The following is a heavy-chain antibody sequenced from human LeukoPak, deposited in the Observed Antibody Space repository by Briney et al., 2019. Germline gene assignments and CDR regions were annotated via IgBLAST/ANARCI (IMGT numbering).Heavy chain of an antibody. CDR1: GFSFSKYG. D-gene: IGHD2-21*01. CDR2: IWYDGHNK. Sequence: GGSLRLSCVASGFSFSKYGMHWVRQAPGKGPQWLAIIWYDGHNKYYADSVKGRFTISRDNSKNTLFLEMNDLKAEDTAVYYCAREWGLIAVAGGPGYWGQGTLVTVSS. CDR3: AREWGLIAVAGGPGY. V-gene: IGHV3-33*01. J-gene: IGHJ4*02.